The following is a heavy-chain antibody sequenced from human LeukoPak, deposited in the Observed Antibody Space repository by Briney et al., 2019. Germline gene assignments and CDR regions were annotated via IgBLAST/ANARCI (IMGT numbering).Heavy chain of an antibody. J-gene: IGHJ4*02. CDR2: IYYSGST. Sequence: SETLSLTCTVSGGSISSSSYYWGWIRQPPGKGLEWIGCIYYSGSTYYNPSLKSRVTISVDTSKNQFSLKLSSVTAADTAVYYCARERVGQWLAPACLDYWGQGTLVTVSS. CDR1: GGSISSSSYY. CDR3: ARERVGQWLAPACLDY. V-gene: IGHV4-39*07. D-gene: IGHD6-19*01.